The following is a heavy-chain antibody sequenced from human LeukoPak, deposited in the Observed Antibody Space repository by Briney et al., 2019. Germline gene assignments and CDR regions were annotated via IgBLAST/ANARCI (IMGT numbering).Heavy chain of an antibody. Sequence: ASVKVSCKASGYTFTSYGISWVRQAPGQGLEWMGWISAYNGNTNYAQKLQGRVTMTTDTSTSTAYMELRSLRSDDTAVYYCARDTPQETYYYDSSGYYYRFDYWGQGTLVTVSS. CDR1: GYTFTSYG. CDR2: ISAYNGNT. J-gene: IGHJ4*02. V-gene: IGHV1-18*01. D-gene: IGHD3-22*01. CDR3: ARDTPQETYYYDSSGYYYRFDY.